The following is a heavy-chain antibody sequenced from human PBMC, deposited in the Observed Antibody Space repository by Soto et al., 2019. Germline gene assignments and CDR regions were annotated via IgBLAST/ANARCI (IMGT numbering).Heavy chain of an antibody. CDR1: GGSISSSSYY. CDR2: IYYSGST. CDR3: ARSPDAGIAVAGEYAFDI. J-gene: IGHJ3*02. D-gene: IGHD6-19*01. V-gene: IGHV4-39*01. Sequence: SETLSLTCTVSGGSISSSSYYWGWIRQPPGKGLEWIGSIYYSGSTYYNPSLKSRVTISVDTSKNQFSLKLSSVTAADTAVYYCARSPDAGIAVAGEYAFDIWGQGTMVTVSS.